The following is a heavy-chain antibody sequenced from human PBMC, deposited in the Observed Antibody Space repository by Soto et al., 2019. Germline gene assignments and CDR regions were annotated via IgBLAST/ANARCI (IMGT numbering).Heavy chain of an antibody. V-gene: IGHV1-18*01. CDR3: ARDSQFSTSWQKFDY. D-gene: IGHD2-2*01. CDR2: VNTYNGNP. CDR1: GYTFTSYG. Sequence: QVQLVQSGVEVKQPGASVKVSYQASGYTFTSYGISWLRQAPGQGPEWMGWVNTYNGNPNYAQTLQGRVTMTTDTSTSTAYMELRSLRSDDTAVYYCARDSQFSTSWQKFDYWGQGTLVTVSS. J-gene: IGHJ4*02.